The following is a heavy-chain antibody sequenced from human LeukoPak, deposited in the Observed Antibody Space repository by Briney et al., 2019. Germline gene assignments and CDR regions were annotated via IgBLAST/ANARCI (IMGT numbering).Heavy chain of an antibody. D-gene: IGHD3-10*01. CDR3: TRAYDSGTYSTFDY. Sequence: GGSLRLSCAASGFMFSSYWMHWVRLGPGKGLVWVSCIDPDGTETTYADSVKGRLTISRDNAKNTVFLQMNNLTAEDTAVYYCTRAYDSGTYSTFDYWGQGALVTVTS. CDR1: GFMFSSYW. CDR2: IDPDGTET. J-gene: IGHJ4*02. V-gene: IGHV3-74*01.